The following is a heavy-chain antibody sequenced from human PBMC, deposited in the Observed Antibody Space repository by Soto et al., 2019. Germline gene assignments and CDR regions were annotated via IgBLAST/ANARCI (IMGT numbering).Heavy chain of an antibody. V-gene: IGHV4-38-2*02. D-gene: IGHD2-15*01. CDR2: VHYSGNT. CDR1: SYSISSGYH. CDR3: ARQDRVVAEGRWFDP. J-gene: IGHJ5*02. Sequence: LSLTCTVSSYSISSGYHWAWIRQPLGKGLEWLGGVHYSGNTYYNPSLKSRLTISVDKSKNQFSLNLSSVTAADTAVYYCARQDRVVAEGRWFDPWGQGTLVTVSS.